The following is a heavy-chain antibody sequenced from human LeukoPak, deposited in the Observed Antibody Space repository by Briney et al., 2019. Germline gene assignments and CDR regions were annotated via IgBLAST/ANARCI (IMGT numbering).Heavy chain of an antibody. CDR3: ARDGGSSWYFDY. V-gene: IGHV3-11*04. Sequence: GGSLRLSCAASGFTFSKSWMSWVRQAPGKGLEWVSYISSSGNSTYYSDSVRGRFTISRDNAKNSLHLQMNSLRAEDTAVYYCARDGGSSWYFDYWGQGTLATVSS. J-gene: IGHJ4*02. CDR2: ISSSGNST. D-gene: IGHD6-13*01. CDR1: GFTFSKSW.